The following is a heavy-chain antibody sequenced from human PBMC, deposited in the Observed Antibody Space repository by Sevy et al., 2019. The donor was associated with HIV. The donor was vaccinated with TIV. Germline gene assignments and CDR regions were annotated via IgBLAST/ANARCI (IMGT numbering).Heavy chain of an antibody. D-gene: IGHD2-15*01. CDR3: ASVNCSGGSYYYYSGMDV. CDR1: GFTVSSNY. Sequence: GGSLRLSCAASGFTVSSNYMSWVRQAPGKGLEWVSVIYSSGSTDYADSVKGRFTMSRDNSKNTLYLKMNSLRAEDTAVYYCASVNCSGGSYYYYSGMDVWGQGTTVTVSS. J-gene: IGHJ6*02. CDR2: IYSSGST. V-gene: IGHV3-53*01.